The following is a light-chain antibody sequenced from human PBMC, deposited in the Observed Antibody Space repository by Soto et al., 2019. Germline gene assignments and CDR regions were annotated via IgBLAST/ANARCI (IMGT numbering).Light chain of an antibody. V-gene: IGKV3-20*01. CDR1: QSISSTY. CDR2: AAS. J-gene: IGKJ1*01. Sequence: EIVLTQSPGTLSLSPGERATLSCRASQSISSTYLAWYRQKPGQAPSLLIYAASSRATGIPDRFSGSGSGTDFTLTISRLEPEDFAVYYYQQYYASSWTFGQGTRVEIK. CDR3: QQYYASSWT.